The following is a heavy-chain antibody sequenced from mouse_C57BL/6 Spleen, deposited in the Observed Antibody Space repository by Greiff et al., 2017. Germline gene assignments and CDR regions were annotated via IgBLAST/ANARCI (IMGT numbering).Heavy chain of an antibody. J-gene: IGHJ3*01. CDR3: AREGDYDYDGGAWFAY. CDR1: GYTFTSYW. D-gene: IGHD2-4*01. CDR2: IHPNSGST. Sequence: QVQLQQPGAELVKPGASVKLSCKASGYTFTSYWMHWVKQRPGQGLEWIGMIHPNSGSTNYNEKFKSKATLTVDKSSSTAYMQLSSLTSEDSAVYYCAREGDYDYDGGAWFAYWGQGTLVTVSA. V-gene: IGHV1-64*01.